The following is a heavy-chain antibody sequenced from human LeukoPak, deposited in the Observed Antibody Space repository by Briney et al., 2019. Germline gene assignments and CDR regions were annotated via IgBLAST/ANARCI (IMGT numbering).Heavy chain of an antibody. CDR3: ARGPGSYLVGGGDY. J-gene: IGHJ4*02. D-gene: IGHD1-26*01. CDR1: GFTVSSNY. CDR2: IYSGGST. Sequence: GGSLRLSCAASGFTVSSNYMSWVRQAPGKGLEWVSVIYSGGSTYYADSVKGRFTISRDNSKNTLYLQMNSLRAEDTAVYYCARGPGSYLVGGGDYWGQGTLVTVSS. V-gene: IGHV3-66*01.